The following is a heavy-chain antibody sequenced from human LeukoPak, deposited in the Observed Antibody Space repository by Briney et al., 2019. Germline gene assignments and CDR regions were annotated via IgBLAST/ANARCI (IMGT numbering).Heavy chain of an antibody. J-gene: IGHJ4*02. CDR3: ARKLELLDY. D-gene: IGHD1-7*01. Sequence: GGSLRLSCAASGFTFSSYGMHWVRQAPGKGLEWVAVIWYDGSNKYYADSVKGRFTISRDNSKNTLYLQMNSLGAKDTAVYYCARKLELLDYWGQGTLVTVSS. V-gene: IGHV3-33*01. CDR1: GFTFSSYG. CDR2: IWYDGSNK.